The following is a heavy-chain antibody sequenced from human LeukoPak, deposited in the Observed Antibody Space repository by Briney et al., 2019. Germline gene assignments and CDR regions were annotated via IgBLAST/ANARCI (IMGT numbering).Heavy chain of an antibody. Sequence: SETLSLTCTVSGASINNNFWTWTRQSPGKGLEWIGYIYSSGSAKYNPSLKSRVIISGDTSKNQISLNLTSVTAADTAVYFCARHRDYYDTWGHGTLVTVSS. D-gene: IGHD3-22*01. CDR3: ARHRDYYDT. V-gene: IGHV4-59*08. J-gene: IGHJ4*01. CDR2: IYSSGSA. CDR1: GASINNNF.